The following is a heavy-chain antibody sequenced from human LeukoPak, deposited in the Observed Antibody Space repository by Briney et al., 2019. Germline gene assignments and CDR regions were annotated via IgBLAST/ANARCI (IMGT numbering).Heavy chain of an antibody. V-gene: IGHV3-66*01. CDR3: ARDSVGTTTSQYGMDV. D-gene: IGHD2-21*02. CDR1: GFIVSTNY. J-gene: IGHJ6*02. Sequence: PGGSLRLSCAASGFIVSTNYMTWVRQAAGRGLEWVSLINTGGATYYADSAKGRFTISRDNSKNTVHLQMGSLRADDTAVYYCARDSVGTTTSQYGMDVWGQGTTVIVSS. CDR2: INTGGAT.